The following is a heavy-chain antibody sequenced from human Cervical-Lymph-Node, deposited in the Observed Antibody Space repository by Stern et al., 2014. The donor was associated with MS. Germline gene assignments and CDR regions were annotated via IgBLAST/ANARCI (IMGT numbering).Heavy chain of an antibody. J-gene: IGHJ6*02. CDR1: GFSFSNYG. CDR3: ARDTYSDSYYYGMDV. V-gene: IGHV3-33*01. CDR2: IWYDGSKK. D-gene: IGHD4-11*01. Sequence: QVQLVQSGGGVVQPGRSLRLSCAAAGFSFSNYGMHWGRQAPGNGLEWVAVIWYDGSKKYYADSVKGRFTISRDNSKNTLHLQMNSLRAEDTAVYYCARDTYSDSYYYGMDVWGQGTTVTVSS.